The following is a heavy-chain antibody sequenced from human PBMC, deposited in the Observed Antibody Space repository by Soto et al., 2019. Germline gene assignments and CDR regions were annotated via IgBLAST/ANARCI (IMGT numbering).Heavy chain of an antibody. CDR2: INWSGGSS. CDR1: GFTFDDFA. Sequence: EAQLVESGGGLVQPGRSLRLSCAASGFTFDDFAMHWVRQAPGRGLEWVSGINWSGGSSGYSDSVKGRFTISRDNAKNSLYLDMHSLRVEDTALFYCVKANDQQLVEGGPCDMWGQGTMVTFSS. D-gene: IGHD6-13*01. CDR3: VKANDQQLVEGGPCDM. J-gene: IGHJ3*02. V-gene: IGHV3-9*01.